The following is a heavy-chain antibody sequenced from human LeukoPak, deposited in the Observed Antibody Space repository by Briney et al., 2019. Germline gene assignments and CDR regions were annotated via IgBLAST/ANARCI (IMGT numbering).Heavy chain of an antibody. Sequence: TGGSLRLSCAASGFAFGTYAMHWVRQAPGQGLEWVSYISRSGSTTFYADSVKGRFTMSRDNAKNSLYLQMNSLRAEDTAVYYCARDLFNMIGYWGQRTLVTVSS. D-gene: IGHD3-22*01. J-gene: IGHJ4*02. V-gene: IGHV3-48*03. CDR3: ARDLFNMIGY. CDR1: GFAFGTYA. CDR2: ISRSGSTT.